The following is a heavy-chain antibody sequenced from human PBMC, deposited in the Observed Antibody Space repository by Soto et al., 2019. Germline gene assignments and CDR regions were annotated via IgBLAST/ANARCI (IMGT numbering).Heavy chain of an antibody. CDR2: IYYSGST. Sequence: PSETLSLTCTVSGGSISSYYWSWIRQPPGKGLEWIGYIYYSGSTNYNPSLKSRVTISVDTSKNQFSLKLSSVTAADTAVYYCARDSGQMGIAAHFDYWGQGTLVTVSS. D-gene: IGHD6-13*01. CDR3: ARDSGQMGIAAHFDY. J-gene: IGHJ4*02. V-gene: IGHV4-59*01. CDR1: GGSISSYY.